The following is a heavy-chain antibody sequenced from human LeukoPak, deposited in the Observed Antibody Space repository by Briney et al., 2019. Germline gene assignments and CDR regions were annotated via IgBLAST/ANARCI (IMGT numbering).Heavy chain of an antibody. J-gene: IGHJ5*02. D-gene: IGHD1-26*01. CDR3: ARDISPSGSYYKSTTFWLDP. Sequence: SVKVSCKTSGGTFSTCAINWVRQAPGEGLEWMGGIIPIFATTKYAQNFQGRVTITADESTSTAYMELSSLRSEDTAVYYCARDISPSGSYYKSTTFWLDPWGQGTLVTVSS. CDR1: GGTFSTCA. CDR2: IIPIFATT. V-gene: IGHV1-69*13.